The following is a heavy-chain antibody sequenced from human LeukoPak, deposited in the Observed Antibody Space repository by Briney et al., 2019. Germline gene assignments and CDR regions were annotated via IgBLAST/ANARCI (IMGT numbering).Heavy chain of an antibody. CDR3: AKERDTAMVTIDY. J-gene: IGHJ4*02. Sequence: PGGSLRLSCAASGFTFRTNAMHGVRRAQAKGLEWVAFIRYDGSNKYYADSVKGRFTISRDNSKNTLYLQMNSLRAEDTAVYYCAKERDTAMVTIDYWGQGTLVTVSS. D-gene: IGHD5-18*01. V-gene: IGHV3-30*02. CDR2: IRYDGSNK. CDR1: GFTFRTNA.